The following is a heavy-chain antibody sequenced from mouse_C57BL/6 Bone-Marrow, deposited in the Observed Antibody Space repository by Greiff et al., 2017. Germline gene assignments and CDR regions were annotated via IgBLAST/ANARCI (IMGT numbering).Heavy chain of an antibody. CDR2: ISDGGSYT. CDR1: GFTFSSYA. V-gene: IGHV5-4*01. Sequence: EVQLVESGGGLVKPGGSLKLSCAASGFTFSSYAMSWVRQTPEKRLEWVATISDGGSYTYYPDNVKGRFTISRDNAKNNLYLQMSHLKSEDTAMYYCARDGRQLRLLFAYGGQGTLVTVS. D-gene: IGHD3-2*02. CDR3: ARDGRQLRLLFAY. J-gene: IGHJ3*01.